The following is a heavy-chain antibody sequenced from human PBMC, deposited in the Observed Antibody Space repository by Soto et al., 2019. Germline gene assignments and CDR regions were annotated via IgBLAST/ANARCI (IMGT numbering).Heavy chain of an antibody. V-gene: IGHV1-69*01. CDR1: GGTFSSYA. CDR3: ARVAADYYDSSGYYYTNYFDY. CDR2: IIPIFGTA. Sequence: QVQLVQSGAEVKKPGSSVKVSCKASGGTFSSYAISWVRQAPGQGLEWMGGIIPIFGTANYAQKFQGRVTITADESTSTAYMELSSLRSEETAVYYCARVAADYYDSSGYYYTNYFDYWGQGTLVTVSS. J-gene: IGHJ4*02. D-gene: IGHD3-22*01.